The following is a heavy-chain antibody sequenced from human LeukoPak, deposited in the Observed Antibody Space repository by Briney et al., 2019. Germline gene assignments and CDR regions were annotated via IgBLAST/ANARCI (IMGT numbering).Heavy chain of an antibody. D-gene: IGHD3-22*01. J-gene: IGHJ5*02. CDR3: ARVRITMVVNWFDP. CDR2: IYYSGST. CDR1: GGSISSYY. V-gene: IGHV4-59*12. Sequence: SETLSLTCTVSGGSISSYYWSWIRQPPGKGLEWIGYIYYSGSTNYNPSLKSRVTISVDTSKNQFSLKLSSVTAADTAVYYCARVRITMVVNWFDPWGQGTLVTVSS.